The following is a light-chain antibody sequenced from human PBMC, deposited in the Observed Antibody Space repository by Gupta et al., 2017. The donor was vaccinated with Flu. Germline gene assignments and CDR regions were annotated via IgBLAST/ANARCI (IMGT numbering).Light chain of an antibody. CDR1: QVIGSY. V-gene: IGKV1-9*01. J-gene: IGKJ5*01. CDR3: QQLNNYPPIT. Sequence: DVQLTQSPSFLSTSVGDRVTITCRASQVIGSYLAWYQQKPGKAPKLLIYGSSTLQSGVPSRFSGSGYGTEFTLTISSRQPEDFATYYCQQLNNYPPITFGQGTRLEIK. CDR2: GSS.